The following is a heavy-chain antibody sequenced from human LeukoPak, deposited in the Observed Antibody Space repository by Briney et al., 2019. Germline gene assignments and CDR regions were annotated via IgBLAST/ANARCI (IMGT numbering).Heavy chain of an antibody. CDR3: ARVYGYPSTWIDY. CDR1: GYTFSKFW. J-gene: IGHJ4*02. Sequence: EESLRISCKASGYTFSKFWISWVRQRPGKGLEWMGNIYPDDSDTTYSPPFQGQVTISADRSTGIVYLQLSSLQASDTATYYCARVYGYPSTWIDYWGQGTLVTVSS. D-gene: IGHD5/OR15-5a*01. CDR2: IYPDDSDT. V-gene: IGHV5-51*01.